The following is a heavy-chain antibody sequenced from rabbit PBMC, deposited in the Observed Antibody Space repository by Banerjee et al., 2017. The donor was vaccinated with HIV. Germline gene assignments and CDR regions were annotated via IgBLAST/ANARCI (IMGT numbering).Heavy chain of an antibody. J-gene: IGHJ4*01. Sequence: QSLEESGGDLVKPEGSLTLTCTASGFSFSSSYYMNWVRQAPGKGLEWIGYIDPVFGITYYANWVNGRFSISRENAQNTVSLQMTSLTAADTATYFCARDGAGGSYFALWGPGTLVTVS. V-gene: IGHV1S40*01. CDR1: GFSFSSSYY. CDR2: IDPVFGIT. D-gene: IGHD8-1*01. CDR3: ARDGAGGSYFAL.